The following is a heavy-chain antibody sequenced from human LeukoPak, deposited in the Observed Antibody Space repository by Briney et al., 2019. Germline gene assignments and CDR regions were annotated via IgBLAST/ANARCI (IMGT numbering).Heavy chain of an antibody. CDR3: ARADLEWYLDL. V-gene: IGHV3-7*01. Sequence: GGSLRLSCTGSGFMFNAYWMSWVRKAPGMGLEWVGKIRQDGGEIFYVDSVRGRFTITRDNAKNSVYLQLNSLRAEDTAVYYCARADLEWYLDLWGRGTLVTVSS. CDR1: GFMFNAYW. J-gene: IGHJ2*01. CDR2: IRQDGGEI.